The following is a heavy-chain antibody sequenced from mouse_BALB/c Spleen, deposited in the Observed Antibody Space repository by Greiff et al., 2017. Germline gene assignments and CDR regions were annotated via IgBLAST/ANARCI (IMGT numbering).Heavy chain of an antibody. D-gene: IGHD3-3*01. CDR2: ISDGGSYT. V-gene: IGHV5-4*02. CDR3: ARDRATAGYFDD. CDR1: GFTFSDYY. Sequence: EVKLVESGGGLVKPGGSLKLSCAASGFTFSDYYMYWVRQTPEKRLEWVATISDGGSYTYYPDSVKGRFTISRDNAKNNLYLQMSSLKSEDTAMYYCARDRATAGYFDDWGAGTTVTVAA. J-gene: IGHJ1*01.